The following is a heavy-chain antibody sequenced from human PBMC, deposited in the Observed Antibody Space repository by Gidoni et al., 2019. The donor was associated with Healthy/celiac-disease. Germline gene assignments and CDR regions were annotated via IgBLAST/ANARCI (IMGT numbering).Heavy chain of an antibody. V-gene: IGHV3-23*01. CDR3: AKVRYCSGGSCYVLADY. Sequence: EVQLLESGGGLVQPGGSLRLSCAASGFTFSSYAMSWVRQAPGKGLEWVSAISGSGGSTYYADSVKGRFTISRDNSKNTLYLQMNSLRAEDTAVYYCAKVRYCSGGSCYVLADYWGQGTLVTVSS. CDR2: ISGSGGST. J-gene: IGHJ4*02. D-gene: IGHD2-15*01. CDR1: GFTFSSYA.